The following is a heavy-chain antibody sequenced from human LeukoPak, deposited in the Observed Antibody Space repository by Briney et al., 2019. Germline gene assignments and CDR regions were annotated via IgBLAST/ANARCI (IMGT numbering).Heavy chain of an antibody. CDR1: GFTFDDYT. Sequence: PGGSLRLSCAASGFTFDDYTMHWVRQAPGKGLEWVSLISWDGGSTYYADSVKGRFTISRDNAKNSLYLQMNSLRAEDTAVYYCTLRPLSELLQFDYWGQGTLVTVSS. D-gene: IGHD1-26*01. CDR2: ISWDGGST. J-gene: IGHJ4*02. CDR3: TLRPLSELLQFDY. V-gene: IGHV3-43*01.